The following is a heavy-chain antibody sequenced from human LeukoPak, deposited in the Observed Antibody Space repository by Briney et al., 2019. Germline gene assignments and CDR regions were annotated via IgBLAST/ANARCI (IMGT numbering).Heavy chain of an antibody. CDR2: ISSSSSYI. V-gene: IGHV3-21*01. J-gene: IGHJ5*02. CDR1: GFTFSSYT. Sequence: GGSLRLSCTASGFTFSSYTMNWVRQAPGKGLEWVSSISSSSSYIYYADSVKGRFTISRDNAKNSLYLQMNSLRAEDTAVYYCARVLGYQRGAWFDPWGQGTLVTVSS. CDR3: ARVLGYQRGAWFDP. D-gene: IGHD2-2*01.